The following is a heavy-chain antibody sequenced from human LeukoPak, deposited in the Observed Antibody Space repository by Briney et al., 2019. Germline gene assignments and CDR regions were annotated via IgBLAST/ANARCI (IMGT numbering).Heavy chain of an antibody. V-gene: IGHV1-8*02. Sequence: ASVKVSCKASGGTFSSYAISWVRQAPGQGLEWMGWMNPNSGNTGYAQKFQGRVTMTRNTSISTAYMELSSLRSEDTAVYYCARGLARTSMVTRGGVRFDYWGQGTLVTVSS. CDR3: ARGLARTSMVTRGGVRFDY. J-gene: IGHJ4*02. CDR2: MNPNSGNT. D-gene: IGHD5-18*01. CDR1: GGTFSSYA.